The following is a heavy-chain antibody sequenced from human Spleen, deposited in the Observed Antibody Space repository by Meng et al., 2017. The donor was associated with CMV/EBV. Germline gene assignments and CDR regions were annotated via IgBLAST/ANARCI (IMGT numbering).Heavy chain of an antibody. CDR2: IRSDGSDK. V-gene: IGHV3-30*02. CDR3: ARVMFAGFAVAGITADF. CDR1: GFTFSSYW. J-gene: IGHJ4*02. Sequence: GGSLRLSCAASGFTFSSYWMSWVRQAPGKGLEWVAFIRSDGSDKYYGVSVRGRFTISRDTSKSILYLEMNSLRVEDTAVYYCARVMFAGFAVAGITADFWGQGVLVTVSS. D-gene: IGHD6-19*01.